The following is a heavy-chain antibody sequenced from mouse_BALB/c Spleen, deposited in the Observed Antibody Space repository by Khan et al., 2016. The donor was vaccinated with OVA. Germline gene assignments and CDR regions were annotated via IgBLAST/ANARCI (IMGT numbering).Heavy chain of an antibody. CDR2: INNGGSYT. Sequence: EVQLVESGGGLVKPGGSLKLSCAASGFAFSSYDMSWVRQTPEKRLEWVAIINNGGSYTNYPDSVKGRFTISRDNAKNTLYLQVSSLRSEDTALYYCARHWGFNPYDAMDCWGQGTSVTVSS. V-gene: IGHV5-9*02. J-gene: IGHJ4*01. CDR3: ARHWGFNPYDAMDC. CDR1: GFAFSSYD.